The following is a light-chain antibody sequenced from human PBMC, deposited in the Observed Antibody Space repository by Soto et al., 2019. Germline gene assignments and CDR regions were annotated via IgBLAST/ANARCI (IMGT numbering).Light chain of an antibody. CDR2: GAS. J-gene: IGKJ1*01. Sequence: EIVMTQSPATLSVSPGERATLSCRASQSVSSTLAWYQQKPGQAPRLLIYGASTRATGIPARFSGSGSGTEFTLTISSLQSEDFAVYYCQQYTNWPPWTFGQGTKVDIK. CDR1: QSVSST. V-gene: IGKV3D-15*01. CDR3: QQYTNWPPWT.